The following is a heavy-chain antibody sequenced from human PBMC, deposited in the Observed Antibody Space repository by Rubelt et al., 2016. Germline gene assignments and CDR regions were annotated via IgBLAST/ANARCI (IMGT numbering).Heavy chain of an antibody. D-gene: IGHD3-10*01. Sequence: PGRSLRLSCAASGFTFSSYAMHWVRQAPGKGLEWVAVISYDGSNKYYADSVKGRFTISRDNSKNTLYLQMNSLKTEDTAVYYCTGGQGSGSYRFDPWGQGTLVTVSS. CDR1: GFTFSSYA. CDR2: ISYDGSNK. V-gene: IGHV3-30*04. J-gene: IGHJ5*02. CDR3: TGGQGSGSYRFDP.